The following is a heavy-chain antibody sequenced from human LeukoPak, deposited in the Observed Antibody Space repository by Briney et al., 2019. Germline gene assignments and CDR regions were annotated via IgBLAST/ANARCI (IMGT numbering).Heavy chain of an antibody. D-gene: IGHD3-10*01. J-gene: IGHJ6*02. CDR2: ISSSSSYI. CDR3: TRAPYGSGTTRVPPV. V-gene: IGHV3-21*01. CDR1: GFTFSSYS. Sequence: GGSLRLSCAASGFTFSSYSMNWVRQAPGKGLEWVSSISSSSSYIYYADSVKGRFTISRDNAKNSLYLQMNSLRAEDTAVYYCTRAPYGSGTTRVPPVWGQGTTVTVSS.